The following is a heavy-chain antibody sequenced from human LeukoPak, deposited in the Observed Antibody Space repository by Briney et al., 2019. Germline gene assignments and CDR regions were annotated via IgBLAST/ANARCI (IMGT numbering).Heavy chain of an antibody. D-gene: IGHD6-19*01. CDR3: ARTSTGYSSGWYMDYYYYGMDV. Sequence: SETLSLTCAVYGGSFSGYYWSWIRQPPGKGLEWIGEINHSGSTNYNPSLKSRVTISVDTSKNQFSLKLSSVTAADTAVYYCARTSTGYSSGWYMDYYYYGMDVWGQGTTVTVSS. CDR1: GGSFSGYY. J-gene: IGHJ6*02. CDR2: INHSGST. V-gene: IGHV4-34*01.